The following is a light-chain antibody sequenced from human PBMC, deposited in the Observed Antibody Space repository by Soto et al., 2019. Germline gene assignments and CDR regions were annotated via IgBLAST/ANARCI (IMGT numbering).Light chain of an antibody. CDR3: FSYAGSSTYV. J-gene: IGLJ1*01. CDR1: SSDVGGYNL. CDR2: EAT. Sequence: QSVLTQPASVSGSPGQSITISCTGTSSDVGGYNLVSWYQQHPGKAPKFMIYEATKRPSGVSNRFSGSKSGNTASLTISGLQAEDEADYYCFSYAGSSTYVFGTGTKLTVL. V-gene: IGLV2-23*01.